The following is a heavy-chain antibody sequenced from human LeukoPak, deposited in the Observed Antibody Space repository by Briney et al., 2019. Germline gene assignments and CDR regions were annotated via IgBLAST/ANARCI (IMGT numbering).Heavy chain of an antibody. CDR3: AREAVGPVVPAAIYYYYYYMDV. CDR2: IIPIFGTA. J-gene: IGHJ6*03. CDR1: GYTFTGYY. Sequence: ASVKVSCKASGYTFTGYYMHWVRQAPGQGPEWMGGIIPIFGTANYAQKFQGRVTITADESTSTAYMELSSLRSEDTAVYYCAREAVGPVVPAAIYYYYYYMDVWGKGTTVTISS. V-gene: IGHV1-69*13. D-gene: IGHD2-2*01.